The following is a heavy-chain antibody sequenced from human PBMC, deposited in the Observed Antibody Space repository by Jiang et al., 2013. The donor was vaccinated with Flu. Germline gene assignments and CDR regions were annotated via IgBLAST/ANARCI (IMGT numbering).Heavy chain of an antibody. Sequence: EVKKPGASVKVSCKASGYTFTNYSMNWVRQAPGHGLEWMGIINPSGGYTTYAQKFQGRVTMTRDTSTSTVYMELSSLRSEDTAVYYCVRGYCSGGSCFNWYFDLWGRGALVTVSS. CDR2: INPSGGYT. J-gene: IGHJ2*01. CDR1: GYTFTNYS. CDR3: VRGYCSGGSCFNWYFDL. V-gene: IGHV1-46*01. D-gene: IGHD2-15*01.